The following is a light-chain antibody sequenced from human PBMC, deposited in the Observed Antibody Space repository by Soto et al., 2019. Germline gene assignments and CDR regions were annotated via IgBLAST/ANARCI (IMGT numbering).Light chain of an antibody. J-gene: IGKJ2*01. CDR1: QAISSY. CDR2: AAS. V-gene: IGKV1-9*01. CDR3: HQVNSYPRT. Sequence: IQLTQSPSSLSASVGDRVTITCRASQAISSYLAWYQQKPGKAPKLLIYAASTFQSGVPSRFSGSGSGTDFTLTISSLQPEDFATYYCHQVNSYPRTFGQGTKLEIK.